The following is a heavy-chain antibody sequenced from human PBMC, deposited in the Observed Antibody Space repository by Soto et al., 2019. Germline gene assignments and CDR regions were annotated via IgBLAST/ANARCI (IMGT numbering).Heavy chain of an antibody. D-gene: IGHD6-6*01. CDR1: GYTITELS. CDR2: FDPEDGET. J-gene: IGHJ5*02. CDR3: ATARASIAARRGGDWFDP. Sequence: ASEKVSCKVSGYTITELSMHWVRQAPGKGLEWMGGFDPEDGETIYAQKFQGRVTMTEDTSTDTAYMELSSLRSEDTAVYYFATARASIAARRGGDWFDPWGQGTLVTVSS. V-gene: IGHV1-24*01.